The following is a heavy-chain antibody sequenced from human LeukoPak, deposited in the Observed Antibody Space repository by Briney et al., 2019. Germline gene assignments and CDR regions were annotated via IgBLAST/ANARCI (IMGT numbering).Heavy chain of an antibody. CDR3: ARDGGWSVFWFDP. J-gene: IGHJ5*02. CDR2: INHSGST. CDR1: GGSFSGYY. Sequence: SETLSLTCAVYGGSFSGYYWSWIRQPPGKGLEWIGEINHSGSTNYNPSLKSRVTISVDTSKNQFSLKLSSVTAADTAVYYCARDGGWSVFWFDPWGQGTLVSVSS. V-gene: IGHV4-34*01. D-gene: IGHD6-19*01.